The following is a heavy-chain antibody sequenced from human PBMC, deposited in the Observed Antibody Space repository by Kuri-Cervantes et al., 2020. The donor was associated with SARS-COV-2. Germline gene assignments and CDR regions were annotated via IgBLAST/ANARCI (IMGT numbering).Heavy chain of an antibody. CDR1: GYTFTSYG. CDR2: ISAYNGNT. Sequence: ASVKVSCKASGYTFTSYGISWVRQAPGQGLEWMGWISAYNGNTNHAQKLQGRVTMTTDTSTSTAYMELGSLRSDDTAVYYCARVGLGYGDYVWYYYYYMDVWGKGTTVTVSS. D-gene: IGHD4-17*01. J-gene: IGHJ6*03. CDR3: ARVGLGYGDYVWYYYYYMDV. V-gene: IGHV1-18*01.